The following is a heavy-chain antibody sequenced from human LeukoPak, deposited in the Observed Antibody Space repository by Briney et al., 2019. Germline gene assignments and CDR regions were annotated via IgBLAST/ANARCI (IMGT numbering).Heavy chain of an antibody. CDR2: ISDSGTT. V-gene: IGHV4-59*11. J-gene: IGHJ5*02. Sequence: SETLSLTCTVSGSSIRSHYWIWIRQPPGKGLEWIGHISDSGTTNYNPSLKSRVTISVDTPKNQFSLRLSSVTAADTAVYFCARGYGNYVGWFDPWGQGTLVTVSS. CDR1: GSSIRSHY. D-gene: IGHD4-23*01. CDR3: ARGYGNYVGWFDP.